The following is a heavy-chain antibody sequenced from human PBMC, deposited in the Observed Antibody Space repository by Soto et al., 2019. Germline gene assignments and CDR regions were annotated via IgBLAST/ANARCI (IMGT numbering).Heavy chain of an antibody. CDR2: IYYSGST. J-gene: IGHJ4*02. V-gene: IGHV4-31*03. CDR3: ARGHSIYSNPLDY. Sequence: TLSLTCTVSGGSISSGGYYWSWIRQHPGKGLEWIGYIYYSGSTYYNPSLKSRVTISVDTSKNQFSLKLSSVTAADTAVYYCARGHSIYSNPLDYWGQGTLVTVSS. CDR1: GGSISSGGYY. D-gene: IGHD4-4*01.